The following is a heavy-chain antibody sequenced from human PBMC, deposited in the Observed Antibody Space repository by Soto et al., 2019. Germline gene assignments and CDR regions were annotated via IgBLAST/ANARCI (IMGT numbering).Heavy chain of an antibody. J-gene: IGHJ4*02. Sequence: QVQLQESGPGLVKPSETLSLTCIVSGASMSTFYWTWIRQPPGKGLEWIGYIHHTGSTNSNPSLTGRVTISGDTSNNPLSLRLSSVTAADTAVYYCARAPSPKRRSWYWFDYWGQGTLVTVAS. D-gene: IGHD6-13*01. CDR3: ARAPSPKRRSWYWFDY. CDR2: IHHTGST. CDR1: GASMSTFY. V-gene: IGHV4-59*01.